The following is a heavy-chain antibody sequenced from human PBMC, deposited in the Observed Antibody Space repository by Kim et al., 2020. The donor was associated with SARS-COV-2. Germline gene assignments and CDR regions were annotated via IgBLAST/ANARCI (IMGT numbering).Heavy chain of an antibody. Sequence: GGSLRLSCAASGFTFSDYYMSWIRQAPGKGLEWVSYISSSSSYTNYADSVKGRFTISRDNAKNSLYLQMNSLRAEDTAVYYCARAGMATINLPFDYWGQGTLVTVSS. CDR2: ISSSSSYT. CDR1: GFTFSDYY. V-gene: IGHV3-11*06. J-gene: IGHJ4*02. CDR3: ARAGMATINLPFDY. D-gene: IGHD5-12*01.